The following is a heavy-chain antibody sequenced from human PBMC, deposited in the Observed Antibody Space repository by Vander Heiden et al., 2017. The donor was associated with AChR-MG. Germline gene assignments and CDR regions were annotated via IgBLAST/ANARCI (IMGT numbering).Heavy chain of an antibody. Sequence: QVQLVQSGAEVKKPGASVKVSCKASGYTLTSYENTWVRQATGQGLGWMGWMNPNSGNTGYAQKFQGRVTMTRNTSISTAYMELSSLRSEDTAVYYCARGGITSFGVVSDAFDIWGQGTMVTVSS. CDR1: GYTLTSYE. CDR3: ARGGITSFGVVSDAFDI. CDR2: MNPNSGNT. D-gene: IGHD3-3*01. V-gene: IGHV1-8*01. J-gene: IGHJ3*02.